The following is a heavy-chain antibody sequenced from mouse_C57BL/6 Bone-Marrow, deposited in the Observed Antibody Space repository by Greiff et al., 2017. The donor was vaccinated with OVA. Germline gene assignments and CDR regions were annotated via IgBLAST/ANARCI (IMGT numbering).Heavy chain of an antibody. CDR2: IYPGSGNI. J-gene: IGHJ2*01. V-gene: IGHV1-76*01. Sequence: VQLQQSGAELVRPGASVKLSCKASGYTFTDYYISWVKQRPGPGLEWIARIYPGSGNIYYNEKFKGKATLTAETSSSTAYMQLSSLTSEDSAVYFCARSERLRDYFYYWGQGTTLTVSA. D-gene: IGHD2-2*01. CDR1: GYTFTDYY. CDR3: ARSERLRDYFYY.